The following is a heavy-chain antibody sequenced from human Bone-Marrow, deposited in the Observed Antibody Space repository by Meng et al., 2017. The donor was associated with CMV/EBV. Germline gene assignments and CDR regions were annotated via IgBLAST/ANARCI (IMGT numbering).Heavy chain of an antibody. CDR2: ISGSGGST. CDR3: AKRGGDH. V-gene: IGHV3-23*01. J-gene: IGHJ4*02. Sequence: GESLKISCAVSGFTFSSYDMSWVRQAPGKGLEWVSAISGSGGSTYYADSVKGRFTISRDNSKNTLYLQMNSLRAEDTAVYYCAKRGGDHWGQGTLVTVSS. CDR1: GFTFSSYD. D-gene: IGHD1-26*01.